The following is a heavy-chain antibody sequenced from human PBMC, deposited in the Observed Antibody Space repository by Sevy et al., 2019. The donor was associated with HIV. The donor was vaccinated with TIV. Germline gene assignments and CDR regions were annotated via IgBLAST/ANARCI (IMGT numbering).Heavy chain of an antibody. CDR3: AKDRSGWAYYYYGMDV. CDR1: GFTFSSYG. CDR2: ISYDGSNK. J-gene: IGHJ6*02. V-gene: IGHV3-30*18. D-gene: IGHD3-22*01. Sequence: GGSLRLSCAASGFTFSSYGMHWVRQAPGKGLEWEAVISYDGSNKYYADSVKGRFTISRDNSKNTLYLQMNSLRAEDTAVYYCAKDRSGWAYYYYGMDVWGQGTTVTVSS.